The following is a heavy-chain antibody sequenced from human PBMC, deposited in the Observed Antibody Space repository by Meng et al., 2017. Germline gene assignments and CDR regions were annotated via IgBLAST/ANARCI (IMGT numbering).Heavy chain of an antibody. J-gene: IGHJ4*02. Sequence: QVQLVQSGAEVTKPGASVKVSCKPSGYNFPDYYINWGRRAPGQGLEWMGRINPKSGDTHYAQKFQARVTMTGDTSISTAYMELSGLRSDDTAMYYCARDEDISAAGKLFGDYWGQGTLVTVSS. CDR3: ARDEDISAAGKLFGDY. CDR2: INPKSGDT. D-gene: IGHD6-25*01. V-gene: IGHV1-2*06. CDR1: GYNFPDYY.